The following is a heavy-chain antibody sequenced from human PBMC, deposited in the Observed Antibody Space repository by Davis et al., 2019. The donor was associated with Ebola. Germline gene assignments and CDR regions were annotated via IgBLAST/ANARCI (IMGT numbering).Heavy chain of an antibody. V-gene: IGHV3-30*18. CDR1: GFTFSSYG. J-gene: IGHJ6*02. CDR2: ISNDGNNK. Sequence: GGSLRLSCAASGFTFSSYGMHWVRQAPGKGLEWAAVISNDGNNKYYADSVKGRFTISRDNSKNTLYLQMNSLRPEDTAVYYCAKRQDPDYYYYGMDVWGQGTTVTVSS. CDR3: AKRQDPDYYYYGMDV.